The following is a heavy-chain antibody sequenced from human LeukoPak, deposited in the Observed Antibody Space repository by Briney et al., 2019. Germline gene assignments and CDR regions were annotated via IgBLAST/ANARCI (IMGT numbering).Heavy chain of an antibody. CDR1: GFTLSSHG. J-gene: IGHJ4*02. CDR3: ASPPGARPDY. Sequence: GGSLRLSCAASGFTLSSHGMHWVRQAPGKGLEWVAGMWYDGSKEDYADSVKGRFTISRDMSKNTLNLQMNSLRVEDTAMFYCASPPGARPDYWGQGTLVTVSS. V-gene: IGHV3-33*01. D-gene: IGHD1-26*01. CDR2: MWYDGSKE.